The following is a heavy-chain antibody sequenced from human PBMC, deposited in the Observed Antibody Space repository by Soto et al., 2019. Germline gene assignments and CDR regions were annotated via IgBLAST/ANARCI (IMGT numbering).Heavy chain of an antibody. CDR3: ARDGDYDILTGYYAFDY. CDR1: GLTFTSYS. V-gene: IGHV3-48*02. CDR2: ISSSSSTI. D-gene: IGHD3-9*01. Sequence: PGGSLRLSCAASGLTFTSYSMNWVRQAPGKGLEWVSFISSSSSTIYYADSVKGRFTISRDNAKNSLYLQMNSLRDEDTAVYYCARDGDYDILTGYYAFDYWGQGTLVTVSS. J-gene: IGHJ4*02.